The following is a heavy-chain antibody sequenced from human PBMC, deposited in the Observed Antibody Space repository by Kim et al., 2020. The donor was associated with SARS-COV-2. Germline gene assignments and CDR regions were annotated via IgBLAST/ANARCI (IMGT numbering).Heavy chain of an antibody. Sequence: VQGRFTISRDNFENTLYLQMNNLGAEDTAIYYCAKRRGYCSSASCYGIDYWGQGTLVTVSS. D-gene: IGHD2-2*01. J-gene: IGHJ4*02. V-gene: IGHV3-23*01. CDR3: AKRRGYCSSASCYGIDY.